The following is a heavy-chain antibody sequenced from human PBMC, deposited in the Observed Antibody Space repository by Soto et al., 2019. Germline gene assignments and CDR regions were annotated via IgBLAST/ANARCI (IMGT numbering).Heavy chain of an antibody. CDR1: GYSFTSYW. D-gene: IGHD3-3*01. CDR3: ARHRFGFWSGYYLSNYYYMDV. Sequence: GESLKISCKGSGYSFTSYWIGWVRQMPGKGLEWMGIIYPGDSDTRYSPSFQGQVTISADKSISTAYLQWSSLKASDTAMYYCARHRFGFWSGYYLSNYYYMDVWGKGTTVTVSS. V-gene: IGHV5-51*01. CDR2: IYPGDSDT. J-gene: IGHJ6*03.